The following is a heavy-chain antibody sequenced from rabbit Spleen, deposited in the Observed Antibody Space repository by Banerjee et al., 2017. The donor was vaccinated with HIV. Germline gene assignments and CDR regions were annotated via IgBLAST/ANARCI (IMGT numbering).Heavy chain of an antibody. D-gene: IGHD1-1*01. CDR2: IATDSGSA. Sequence: QEQLVESGGGLVQPEGSLTLTCKASGFSFGDRDVMCWVRQAPGKGLEWIGCIATDSGSAYPASWARGRFTISKTSSTTVTLQMTSLTGADTATYFCARDLTNIIGWNFGWWGPGTLVTVS. V-gene: IGHV1S45*01. J-gene: IGHJ4*01. CDR3: ARDLTNIIGWNFGW. CDR1: GFSFGDRDV.